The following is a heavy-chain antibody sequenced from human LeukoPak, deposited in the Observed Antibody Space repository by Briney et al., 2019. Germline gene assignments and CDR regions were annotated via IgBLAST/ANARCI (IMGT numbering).Heavy chain of an antibody. V-gene: IGHV3-7*05. CDR3: AREYCSSTSCYGMDV. CDR2: IKQDGSEK. J-gene: IGHJ6*02. D-gene: IGHD2-2*01. Sequence: GGSLRLSCAASGFTFSSYWMSWVRQAPGKGLEWVANIKQDGSEKYYVGSVKGRFTISRDNAKNSLYLQMNSLRAEDTAVYYCAREYCSSTSCYGMDVWGQGTTVTVSS. CDR1: GFTFSSYW.